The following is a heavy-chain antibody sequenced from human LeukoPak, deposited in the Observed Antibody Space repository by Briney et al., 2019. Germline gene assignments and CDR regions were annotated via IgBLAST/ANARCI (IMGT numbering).Heavy chain of an antibody. D-gene: IGHD7-27*01. J-gene: IGHJ5*02. CDR2: IYHTGST. Sequence: SETLSLTCTVSNYSISSDYYWGCIRQPPGKGLEWIGNIYHTGSTYYNPSLKSRVTISVDTSKKQFSLKLSSVTAADTAVYYCARDRTGEGRFDPWGQGTLVTVSS. CDR3: ARDRTGEGRFDP. V-gene: IGHV4-38-2*02. CDR1: NYSISSDYY.